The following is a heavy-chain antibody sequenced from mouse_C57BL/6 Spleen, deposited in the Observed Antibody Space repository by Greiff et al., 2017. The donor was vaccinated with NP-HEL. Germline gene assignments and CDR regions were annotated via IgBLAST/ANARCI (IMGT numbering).Heavy chain of an antibody. CDR2: IYPGSGST. Sequence: QVQLQQPGAELVKPGASVKMSCKASGYTFTSYWITWVKQRPGQGLEWIGDIYPGSGSTNYNEKFKSKATLTVDTSSSTAYMQLSSLTSEDSAVYYCARGYYGSRYWYFDVWGTGTTVTVSS. D-gene: IGHD1-1*01. CDR1: GYTFTSYW. CDR3: ARGYYGSRYWYFDV. V-gene: IGHV1-55*01. J-gene: IGHJ1*03.